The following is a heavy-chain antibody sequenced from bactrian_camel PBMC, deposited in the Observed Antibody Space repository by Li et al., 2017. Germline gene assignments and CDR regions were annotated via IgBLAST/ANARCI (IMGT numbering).Heavy chain of an antibody. CDR2: IDSDGST. D-gene: IGHD5*01. Sequence: DVQQVESGGDSVQAGGSLRLSCAVLGVSRSSYSSYCMGWFRQAPGKEREGVAAIDSDGSTNYADSVKGRFTISRDNANNTMYLQMNNLKPEDSAMYYCAASLWGLVPERVFSLPEYKSLGQGTQVTVS. J-gene: IGHJ4*01. V-gene: IGHV3S67*01. CDR3: AASLWGLVPERVFSLPEYKS. CDR1: GVSRSSYSSYC.